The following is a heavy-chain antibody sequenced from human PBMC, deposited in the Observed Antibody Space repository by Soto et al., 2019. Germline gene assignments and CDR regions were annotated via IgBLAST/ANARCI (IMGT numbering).Heavy chain of an antibody. CDR2: IYYSGNT. Sequence: LQEXXPGLVKPSETLSLTCTVSSGSIXXXXXXXXWIRQPPGKGLEWIGSIYYSGNTYYNPSLKSRVTISIXSSKTXXXXXXXXVXTADTAVYYCGAQDYGAKGYYFETWGQGTLVTVSS. V-gene: IGHV4-39*01. D-gene: IGHD4-17*01. J-gene: IGHJ4*02. CDR1: SGSIXXXXXX. CDR3: GAQDYGAKGYYFET.